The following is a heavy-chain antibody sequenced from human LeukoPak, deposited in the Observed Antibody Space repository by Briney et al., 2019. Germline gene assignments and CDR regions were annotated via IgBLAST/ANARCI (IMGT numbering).Heavy chain of an antibody. V-gene: IGHV3-11*01. Sequence: GGSLRLSCAASGFTFSDYYMSWIRQAPGEGLEWVSYISGSGTTIYNADSVEGRFTISRDNAKNSLYLQMNSLRAEDTAVYYCARVGYSYGNNFDSWGQGALITVSS. CDR1: GFTFSDYY. J-gene: IGHJ4*02. CDR2: ISGSGTTI. CDR3: ARVGYSYGNNFDS. D-gene: IGHD5-18*01.